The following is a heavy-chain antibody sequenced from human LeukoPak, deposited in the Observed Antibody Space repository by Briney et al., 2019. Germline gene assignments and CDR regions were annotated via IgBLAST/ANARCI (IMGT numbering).Heavy chain of an antibody. J-gene: IGHJ3*02. V-gene: IGHV4-34*01. CDR3: ARLTPYYDFWSGYYHDAFDI. D-gene: IGHD3-3*01. CDR1: GGSFSGYY. Sequence: SETPSLTCAVYGGSFSGYYWSWIRQPPGKGLEWIGEINHSGSTNYNPSLKSRVTISVDTSKNQFSLKLSSVTAADTAVYYCARLTPYYDFWSGYYHDAFDIWGQGTMVTVSS. CDR2: INHSGST.